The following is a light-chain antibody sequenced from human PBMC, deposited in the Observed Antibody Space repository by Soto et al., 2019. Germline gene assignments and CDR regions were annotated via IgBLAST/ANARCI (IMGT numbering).Light chain of an antibody. J-gene: IGLJ1*01. CDR2: EVS. Sequence: QAALPQPASVSVAPGQSITISCTGTSSDVGGYNYVSWYPQHPGKAPKLMIYEVSNRPSGVSNRLSGSKSGNTASLTISWLQAEDEADYSCSSYTRSSTRVFGTGTKLTVL. CDR3: SSYTRSSTRV. V-gene: IGLV2-14*01. CDR1: SSDVGGYNY.